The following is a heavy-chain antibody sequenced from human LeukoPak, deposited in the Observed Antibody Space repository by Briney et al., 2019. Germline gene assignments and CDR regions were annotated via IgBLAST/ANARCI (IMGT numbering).Heavy chain of an antibody. CDR3: AREGLGVYYMDV. Sequence: GGSLRLSCAAYGFTFRGYWMTWVRQAPGKGLEWVSAISGSGGSTYYADSVKGRFTISRDNSKNTLYLQMNSLRAEDTAVYYCAREGLGVYYMDVWGKGTTVTISS. J-gene: IGHJ6*03. CDR2: ISGSGGST. V-gene: IGHV3-23*01. CDR1: GFTFRGYW. D-gene: IGHD3-16*01.